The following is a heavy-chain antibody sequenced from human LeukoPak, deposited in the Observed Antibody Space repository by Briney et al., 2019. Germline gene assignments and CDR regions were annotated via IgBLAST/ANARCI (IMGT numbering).Heavy chain of an antibody. CDR2: INHSGST. CDR1: GGSFSGYY. V-gene: IGHV4-34*01. J-gene: IGHJ4*02. Sequence: SQTLSLTCAVYGGSFSGYYWSWLRQPPGKGLEWIGEINHSGSTNYNPSLKSRVTISVDTSKNQFSLKLSSVTAADTAVYYCARPATLTSHFDYWGQGTLVTVSS. CDR3: ARPATLTSHFDY. D-gene: IGHD4/OR15-4a*01.